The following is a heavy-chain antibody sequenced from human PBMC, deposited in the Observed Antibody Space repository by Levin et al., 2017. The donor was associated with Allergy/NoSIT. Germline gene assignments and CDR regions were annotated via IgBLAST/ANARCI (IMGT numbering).Heavy chain of an antibody. D-gene: IGHD4/OR15-4a*01. V-gene: IGHV3-72*01. CDR3: ARERCCVALDYYYYMDV. CDR1: GFTFSDHY. J-gene: IGHJ6*03. CDR2: TRNKANSYTT. Sequence: GESLKISCAASGFTFSDHYMDWVRQAPGKGLEWVGRTRNKANSYTTEYAASVKGRFTISRDDSKNSLYLQMNSLKTEDTAVYYCARERCCVALDYYYYMDVWGKGTTVTVSS.